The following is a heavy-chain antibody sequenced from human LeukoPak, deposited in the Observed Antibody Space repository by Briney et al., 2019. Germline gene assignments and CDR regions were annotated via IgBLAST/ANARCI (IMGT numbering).Heavy chain of an antibody. CDR3: ASDHYGSGSYYPVAFDY. CDR1: GGTFSSYA. J-gene: IGHJ4*02. CDR2: IIPILGIA. V-gene: IGHV1-69*04. D-gene: IGHD3-10*01. Sequence: WASVKVSCKASGGTFSSYAISWVRQAPGQGLEWMGRIIPILGIANYAQKFQGRVTITADKSTSTAYMELSSLRSEDTAVYYCASDHYGSGSYYPVAFDYWGQGTLVTVSS.